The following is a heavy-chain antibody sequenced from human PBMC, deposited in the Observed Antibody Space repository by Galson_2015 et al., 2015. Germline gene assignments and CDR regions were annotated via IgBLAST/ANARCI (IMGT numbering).Heavy chain of an antibody. CDR2: IIPIFGTA. J-gene: IGHJ6*03. Sequence: SVKVSCKASGGTFSSYAISWVRQAPGQGLEWMGGIIPIFGTANYAQKFQGRVTITADESTSTAYMELSSLRSEDTAVYYCARHQTYYYYMDVWGKGTTVTVSS. CDR3: ARHQTYYYYMDV. CDR1: GGTFSSYA. V-gene: IGHV1-69*13.